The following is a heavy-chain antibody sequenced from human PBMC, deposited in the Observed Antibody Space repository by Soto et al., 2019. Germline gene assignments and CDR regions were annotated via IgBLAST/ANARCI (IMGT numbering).Heavy chain of an antibody. Sequence: QMQLVQSGPEVKKPGTSVKVSCKASGFTFTSSAVQWVRQARGQRLEWIGWIVVGSGNTNYAQKFQERVTITRDMSTSTAYMELSSLRSEDTAVYYCAADLWFPSSGLLPFDYWGQGTLVTVSS. CDR3: AADLWFPSSGLLPFDY. CDR1: GFTFTSSA. J-gene: IGHJ4*02. V-gene: IGHV1-58*01. CDR2: IVVGSGNT. D-gene: IGHD6-19*01.